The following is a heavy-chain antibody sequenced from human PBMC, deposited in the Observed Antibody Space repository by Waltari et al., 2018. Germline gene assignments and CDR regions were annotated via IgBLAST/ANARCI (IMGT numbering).Heavy chain of an antibody. D-gene: IGHD6-6*01. V-gene: IGHV5-51*01. J-gene: IGHJ6*02. CDR2: IYPGDSDT. CDR1: GYRFTSYW. CDR3: ARLEQHVGYYYGMDV. Sequence: EVQLVQSGAEVKKPGESLKISCKGSGYRFTSYWIGWVRQMPGKGLEWMGIIYPGDSDTRYSPSFQGQVTISADKSINTAYLQWSSLKASDTAMYYCARLEQHVGYYYGMDVWGQGTTVTVSS.